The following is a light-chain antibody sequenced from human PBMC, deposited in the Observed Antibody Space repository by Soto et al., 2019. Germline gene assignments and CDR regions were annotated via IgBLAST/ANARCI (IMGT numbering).Light chain of an antibody. Sequence: IVMTQSPATLSVSPGERVTLSCRASQNIYNNIAWYQQKPGQAPRLLIYRASTRATGVPARFSGSGSGTDFTLTISSLQSEDFTVYSCLQYHNLWAFGQGTKVDIK. CDR1: QNIYNN. CDR2: RAS. V-gene: IGKV3-15*01. J-gene: IGKJ1*01. CDR3: LQYHNLWA.